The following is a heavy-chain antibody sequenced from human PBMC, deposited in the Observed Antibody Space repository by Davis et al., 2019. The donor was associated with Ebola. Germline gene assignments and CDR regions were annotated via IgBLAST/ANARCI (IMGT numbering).Heavy chain of an antibody. CDR3: ARAWGNVLRFLVGYGMDV. V-gene: IGHV1-69*13. CDR1: GGTFSSYA. Sequence: SSVTVSCQASGGTFSSYAISWVRPAPGQGLEWMGGIIPIFGTANYAQKFQGRVTITADESTSTAYMELSSLRSEDTAVYYCARAWGNVLRFLVGYGMDVWGKGTTVTVSS. CDR2: IIPIFGTA. J-gene: IGHJ6*04. D-gene: IGHD3-3*01.